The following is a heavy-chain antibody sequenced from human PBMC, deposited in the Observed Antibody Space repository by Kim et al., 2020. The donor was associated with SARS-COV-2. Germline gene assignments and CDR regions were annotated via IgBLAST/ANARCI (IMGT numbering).Heavy chain of an antibody. CDR1: GFTFSTYE. CDR2: ISTSAATI. V-gene: IGHV3-48*03. CDR3: ARDVGSGYYSVTSYGMDV. J-gene: IGHJ6*02. D-gene: IGHD3-22*01. Sequence: GGSLRLSCVGSGFTFSTYEMNWVRQAPGKGLEWLSYISTSAATIYYADSVKGRFTISRDNARKSLYLQMNSLRADDTAVYYCARDVGSGYYSVTSYGMDVWGQGTTVTVSS.